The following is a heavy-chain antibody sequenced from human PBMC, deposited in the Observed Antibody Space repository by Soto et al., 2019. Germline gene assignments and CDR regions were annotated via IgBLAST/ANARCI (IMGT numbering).Heavy chain of an antibody. V-gene: IGHV3-30*18. D-gene: IGHD3-22*01. Sequence: TGGSLRLSCAASGFTFSSYCMHWVRQAPGKGLEWVAVISYDGSNKYYADSVKGRFTISRDNSKNTLYLQMNSLRAEDTAVFYCAKPAILPHSGYYSYFDYWGQGTLVTVSS. J-gene: IGHJ4*02. CDR1: GFTFSSYC. CDR2: ISYDGSNK. CDR3: AKPAILPHSGYYSYFDY.